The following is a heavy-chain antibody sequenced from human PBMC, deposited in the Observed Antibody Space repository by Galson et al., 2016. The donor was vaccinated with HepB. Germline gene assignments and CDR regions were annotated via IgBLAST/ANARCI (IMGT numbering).Heavy chain of an antibody. CDR1: GXXFGXXX. CDR3: AKYSGSDGYFDY. D-gene: IGHD5-12*01. J-gene: IGHJ4*02. CDR2: IKQDESXK. V-gene: IGHV3-7*03. Sequence: SLXXSCAASGXXFGXXXMAXXXQAXXKGLXWVANIKQDESXKNYVDPVKGRFTISRDNAKTSLYLQMISLRDEDTAVYYCAKYSGSDGYFDYWGRGNLVTVSX.